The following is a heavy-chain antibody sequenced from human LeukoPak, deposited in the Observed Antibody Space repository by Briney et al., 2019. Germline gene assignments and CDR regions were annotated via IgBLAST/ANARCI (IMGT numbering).Heavy chain of an antibody. CDR3: AKGHYYGSGSPSNWFDP. CDR1: GFSFSSYA. D-gene: IGHD3-10*01. V-gene: IGHV3-30*04. Sequence: PGGSLRLSCAASGFSFSSYAMHWVRQAPGKGLEWVAVISSDGSKQNYADSVKGRFTISRDNSKNTVYLQMSSLRAEDTAVYYCAKGHYYGSGSPSNWFDPWGQGTLVTVSS. CDR2: ISSDGSKQ. J-gene: IGHJ5*02.